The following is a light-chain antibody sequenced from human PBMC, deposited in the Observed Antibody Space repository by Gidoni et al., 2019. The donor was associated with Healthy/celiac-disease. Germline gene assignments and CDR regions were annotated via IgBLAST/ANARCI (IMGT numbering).Light chain of an antibody. Sequence: DIQMTQSPSSLSASVGDRVTITCRASQGISNYLAWYQQKPGKVPKLLIYAASPVQSGVPSRFSGSGSGTDFTLTISSLQPEDVATYYCQKYNSAPSITFGQGTRLEIK. CDR3: QKYNSAPSIT. CDR1: QGISNY. J-gene: IGKJ5*01. CDR2: AAS. V-gene: IGKV1-27*01.